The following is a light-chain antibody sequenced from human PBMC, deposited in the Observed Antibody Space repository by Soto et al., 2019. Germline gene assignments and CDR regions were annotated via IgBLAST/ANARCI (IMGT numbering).Light chain of an antibody. Sequence: QPVLTQPRSVSGSPGQSVTISCSGTSDDVGAYNYVSWYQQHPNSAPKLVIYDVSNRPSGVPDRFSGSKSANTASLTISGLQAEDEADYYCCSYAGSFIWVFGGGTKLTVL. CDR2: DVS. CDR1: SDDVGAYNY. V-gene: IGLV2-11*01. CDR3: CSYAGSFIWV. J-gene: IGLJ3*02.